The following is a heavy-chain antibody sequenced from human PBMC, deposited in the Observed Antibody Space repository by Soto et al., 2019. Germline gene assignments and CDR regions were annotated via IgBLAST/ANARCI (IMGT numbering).Heavy chain of an antibody. J-gene: IGHJ6*02. CDR1: GFTFSDYY. CDR2: ISSSGSNI. Sequence: PGGSLRLSCAASGFTFSDYYMSWIRQAPGKGLEWVSYISSSGSNIYYADSVKGRFTISRDNAKNSLYLQMNSLRAEDTAVYYGGRYMCVSDSCYSHYYGMDVWGQGTTVTVSS. D-gene: IGHD2-15*01. V-gene: IGHV3-11*01. CDR3: GRYMCVSDSCYSHYYGMDV.